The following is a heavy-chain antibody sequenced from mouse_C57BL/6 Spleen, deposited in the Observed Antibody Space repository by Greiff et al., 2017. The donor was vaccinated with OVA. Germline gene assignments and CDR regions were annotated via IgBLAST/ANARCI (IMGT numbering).Heavy chain of an antibody. CDR2: INPSNGGT. CDR3: ARGGSYGNYGWAMDD. J-gene: IGHJ4*01. CDR1: GSTFTSYW. D-gene: IGHD2-1*01. Sequence: QVQLQQPGTELVKPGASVKLSCKASGSTFTSYWMHWVKQRPGQGLEWLGNINPSNGGTNYNEKFKSQATLTVAKSSSTAYLQLSSLTSEDSAVYYCARGGSYGNYGWAMDDWGQGTSVTVSS. V-gene: IGHV1-53*01.